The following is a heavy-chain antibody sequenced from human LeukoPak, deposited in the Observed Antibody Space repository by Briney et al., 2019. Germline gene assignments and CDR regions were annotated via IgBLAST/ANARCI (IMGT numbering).Heavy chain of an antibody. CDR2: INHSGST. CDR3: ARGSNYYGSGSYGFDP. D-gene: IGHD3-10*01. V-gene: IGHV4-34*01. CDR1: GGSFSGYY. J-gene: IGHJ5*02. Sequence: SETLSLTCAVYGGSFSGYYWSWIRQPPGKGLEWIGEINHSGSTNYNPSLKSRVTISVTISVDTSKNQFSLKLSSVTAADTAVYYCARGSNYYGSGSYGFDPWGQGTLVTVSS.